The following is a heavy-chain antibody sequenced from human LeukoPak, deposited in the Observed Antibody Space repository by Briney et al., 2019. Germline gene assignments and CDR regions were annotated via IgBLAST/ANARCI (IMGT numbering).Heavy chain of an antibody. V-gene: IGHV4-34*01. D-gene: IGHD3-22*01. CDR1: GGSFSGYY. CDR3: ARGAMIRYWYFDL. CDR2: INHSGST. Sequence: SETLSLTCAVYGGSFSGYYWSWVRQPPGKGLEWIGEINHSGSTNYNPSLKSRVTISVDRSKNQFSLKLSSVTAADTAVYYCARGAMIRYWYFDLWGRGTLVTVSS. J-gene: IGHJ2*01.